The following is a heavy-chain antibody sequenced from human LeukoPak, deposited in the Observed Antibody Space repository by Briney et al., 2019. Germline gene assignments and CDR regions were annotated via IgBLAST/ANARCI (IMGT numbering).Heavy chain of an antibody. CDR3: ARDPLYSSGWYAFDY. J-gene: IGHJ4*02. D-gene: IGHD6-19*01. CDR2: ISSSSSYI. Sequence: GGSLRLSCAASGFTFSRYSMNWVRPAPGKGLEWVSSISSSSSYIYYADSVKGRFTISRDNAKNSLYLQMNSLRAEDTAVYYCARDPLYSSGWYAFDYWGQGTLVTVSS. V-gene: IGHV3-21*01. CDR1: GFTFSRYS.